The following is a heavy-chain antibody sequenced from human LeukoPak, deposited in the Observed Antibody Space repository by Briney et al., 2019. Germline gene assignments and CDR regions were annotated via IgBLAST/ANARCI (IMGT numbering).Heavy chain of an antibody. D-gene: IGHD4-23*01. V-gene: IGHV3-23*01. J-gene: IGHJ4*02. CDR1: GLTFSSYA. CDR2: ISGSGGST. Sequence: GGSLRLSCAASGLTFSSYAMSWVRQAPGKGLEWVSAISGSGGSTYYADSVKGRFTISRDNSKNTLYLQMNSLRAEDTAVYYCAKVSGKSVVTPDYWGQGTLVTVSS. CDR3: AKVSGKSVVTPDY.